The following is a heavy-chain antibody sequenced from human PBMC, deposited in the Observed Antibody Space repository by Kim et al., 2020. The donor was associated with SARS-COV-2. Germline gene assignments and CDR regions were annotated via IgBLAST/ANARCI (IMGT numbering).Heavy chain of an antibody. Sequence: SETLSLTCTVSGGSISSYYWSWIRQPPGKGLEWIGYIYYSGSTNYNPSLKSRVTISVDTSKNQSSLKLSSVTAADTAVYYCARAEGVPTGAFDIWGQGTMVTVSS. CDR3: ARAEGVPTGAFDI. D-gene: IGHD3-10*01. CDR2: IYYSGST. CDR1: GGSISSYY. J-gene: IGHJ3*02. V-gene: IGHV4-59*13.